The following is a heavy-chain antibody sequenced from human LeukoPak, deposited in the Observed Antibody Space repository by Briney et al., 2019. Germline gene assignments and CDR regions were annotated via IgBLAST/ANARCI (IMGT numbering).Heavy chain of an antibody. D-gene: IGHD1-1*01. Sequence: SETLSLTCTVSGGSISSSSYYWGWIRQPPGKGLEWIGSIYYSGSTYYNPSLKSRVTISVDTSKNQFSLKLSSVTAADTAVYYCARARDNWNDGRTRYMDVWGKGTTVTISS. CDR2: IYYSGST. V-gene: IGHV4-39*07. J-gene: IGHJ6*03. CDR1: GGSISSSSYY. CDR3: ARARDNWNDGRTRYMDV.